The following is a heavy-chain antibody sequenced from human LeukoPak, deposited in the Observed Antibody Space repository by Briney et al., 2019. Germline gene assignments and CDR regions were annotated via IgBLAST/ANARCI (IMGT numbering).Heavy chain of an antibody. D-gene: IGHD4-17*01. V-gene: IGHV4-31*03. J-gene: IGHJ6*02. CDR2: IYYSGST. CDR3: ARTTVTTFYYYGMDV. CDR1: GGSISSGGYY. Sequence: PSETLSLTCTVSGGSISSGGYYWSWIRQHPGKGLEWIGYIYYSGSTYYNPSLKSRVTISVDTSKNQFSLKLSFVTAADTAVYYCARTTVTTFYYYGMDVWGQGTTVTVSS.